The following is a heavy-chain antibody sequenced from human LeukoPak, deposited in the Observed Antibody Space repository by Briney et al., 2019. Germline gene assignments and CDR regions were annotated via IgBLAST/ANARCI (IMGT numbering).Heavy chain of an antibody. CDR2: ISSDGSSA. Sequence: GGSLRLSCAASGFSFNTYWMDWVRQVPGKGLVWVSHISSDGSSATYADSVRGRFTISRDNAENTLYLQMNRLRAEDTAVYYCVRVPYSGSYYNYWFDLWGQGTLVTVSS. V-gene: IGHV3-74*01. D-gene: IGHD3-10*01. CDR1: GFSFNTYW. CDR3: VRVPYSGSYYNYWFDL. J-gene: IGHJ5*02.